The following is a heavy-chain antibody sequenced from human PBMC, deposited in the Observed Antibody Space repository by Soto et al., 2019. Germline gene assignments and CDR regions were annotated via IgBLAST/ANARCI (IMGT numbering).Heavy chain of an antibody. CDR3: ARVGGYYGSGSYYYYGMDV. V-gene: IGHV3-53*04. CDR1: GFTVSSNY. Sequence: GGSLRLSCAASGFTVSSNYMSWVRQAPGKGLEWVSVIYSGGSTYYADSVKGRFTISRHNSKNTLYLQMNSLRAEDTAVYYCARVGGYYGSGSYYYYGMDVWGQGTTVTVSS. D-gene: IGHD3-10*01. J-gene: IGHJ6*02. CDR2: IYSGGST.